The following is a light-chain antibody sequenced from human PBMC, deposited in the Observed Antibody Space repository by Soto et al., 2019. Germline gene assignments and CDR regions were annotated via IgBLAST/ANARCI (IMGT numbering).Light chain of an antibody. CDR1: QSLSTN. CDR2: DTS. J-gene: IGKJ5*01. CDR3: QQYKNWPHSMYT. V-gene: IGKV3-15*01. Sequence: EIVMTQSPATLSVSPGERATLSCRASQSLSTNLAWYQQKPGQAPRLLIYDTSTRATGIPARFSGSGSGTEFTLTISGLQSEDFAVYYCQQYKNWPHSMYTFGPGTRLEIK.